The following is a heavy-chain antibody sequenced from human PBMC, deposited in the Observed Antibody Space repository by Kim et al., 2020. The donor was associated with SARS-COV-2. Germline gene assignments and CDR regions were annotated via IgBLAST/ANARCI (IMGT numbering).Heavy chain of an antibody. J-gene: IGHJ6*02. V-gene: IGHV4-34*01. CDR2: INHSGST. CDR1: GGSFSGYY. D-gene: IGHD2-2*02. CDR3: ARAIVVVPAAIPGPNYYYYYGMDV. Sequence: SETLSLTCAVYGGSFSGYYWSGIRQPPGKGLEWIGEINHSGSTNYNPSLKSRVTISVDTSKNQFSLKLSSVTAADTAVYYCARAIVVVPAAIPGPNYYYYYGMDVWGQGTTVTVSS.